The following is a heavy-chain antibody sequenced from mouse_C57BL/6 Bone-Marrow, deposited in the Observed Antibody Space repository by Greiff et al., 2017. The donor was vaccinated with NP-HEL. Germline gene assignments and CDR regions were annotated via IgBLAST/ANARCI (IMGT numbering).Heavy chain of an antibody. V-gene: IGHV1-5*01. CDR3: RRSRRVRQHREFAY. D-gene: IGHD3-2*02. J-gene: IGHJ3*01. CDR2: IYPGNSDT. Sequence: VQLQQSGTVLARPGASVKMSCKTSGYTFTSYWMHWVKQRPGQGLEWIGAIYPGNSDTSYNQKFKGKAKLTAVTSASTAYMELSSLTNEDSAVYYCRRSRRVRQHREFAYWGQGTLVTVSA. CDR1: GYTFTSYW.